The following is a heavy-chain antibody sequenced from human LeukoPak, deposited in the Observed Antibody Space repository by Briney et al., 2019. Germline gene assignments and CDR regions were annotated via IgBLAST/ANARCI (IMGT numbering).Heavy chain of an antibody. CDR2: IYYSGST. J-gene: IGHJ5*02. CDR1: GGSISSGGYH. Sequence: PSETLSLTCTVSGGSISSGGYHWSWIRQHPGKGLEWIGYIYYSGSTYYNPSLKSRVTISVDTSKNQFSLKLSSVTAADTAVYYCARDWVGDYAIDPWGQGTLVTVSS. V-gene: IGHV4-31*03. CDR3: ARDWVGDYAIDP. D-gene: IGHD4-17*01.